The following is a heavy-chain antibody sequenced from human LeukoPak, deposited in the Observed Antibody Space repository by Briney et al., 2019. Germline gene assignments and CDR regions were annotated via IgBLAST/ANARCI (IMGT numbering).Heavy chain of an antibody. J-gene: IGHJ4*02. V-gene: IGHV3-23*01. CDR1: GFTFSNYA. CDR2: ISGSGGVT. CDR3: AKTSDISVRYYFDY. Sequence: GGSLRLSCAASGFTFSNYAMTWVRQAPGKGPEWVSGISGSGGVTYYADSVKGRFTVSRDNSKNTLYVQMNSLRVEDTAVYYCAKTSDISVRYYFDYWGQGTLVAVSS. D-gene: IGHD3-22*01.